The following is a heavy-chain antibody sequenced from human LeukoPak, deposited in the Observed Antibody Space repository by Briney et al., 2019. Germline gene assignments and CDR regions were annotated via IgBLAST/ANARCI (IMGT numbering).Heavy chain of an antibody. D-gene: IGHD5-18*01. CDR3: ARGEIQLWLLVSAFGI. CDR1: GGSISSYY. V-gene: IGHV4-59*01. CDR2: IYYSGST. J-gene: IGHJ3*02. Sequence: KASETLSLTCTVSGGSISSYYWSWIRQPPGKGLEWIGYIYYSGSTNYNPSLKSRVTISVDTSKNQFSLKLSSVTAADTAVYYCARGEIQLWLLVSAFGIWGQGTMVTVSS.